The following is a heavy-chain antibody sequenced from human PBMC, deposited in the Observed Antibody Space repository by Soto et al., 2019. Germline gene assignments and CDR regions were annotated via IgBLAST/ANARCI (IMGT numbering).Heavy chain of an antibody. CDR3: AKDGWGTHCGGDCGFDY. Sequence: QVQLVESGGGVVQPGRSLRLSCAASGFTFSSYGMHWVRQAPGKGLEWVAVISYDGSNKYYADSVKGRFTISRDNSKSTLYLQMNSLRAEDTAVYYCAKDGWGTHCGGDCGFDYWGQGTLVTVSS. D-gene: IGHD2-21*02. J-gene: IGHJ4*02. CDR1: GFTFSSYG. V-gene: IGHV3-30*18. CDR2: ISYDGSNK.